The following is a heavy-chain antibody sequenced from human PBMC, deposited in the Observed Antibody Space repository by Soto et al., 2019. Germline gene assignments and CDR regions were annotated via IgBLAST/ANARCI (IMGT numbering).Heavy chain of an antibody. V-gene: IGHV4-30-4*01. J-gene: IGHJ6*02. D-gene: IGHD2-15*01. CDR2: IYYSGST. Sequence: QVQLQESGPGLVKPSQTLSLTCTVSGGSISSGDYYWSWIRQPPGKGLEWIGYIYYSGSTYYNPSLKSRVTISVDTSKNQFSLKLSSVTAADTAVYYCARDRYCSGGSCYSYYGMDVWGQGTTVTVSS. CDR3: ARDRYCSGGSCYSYYGMDV. CDR1: GGSISSGDYY.